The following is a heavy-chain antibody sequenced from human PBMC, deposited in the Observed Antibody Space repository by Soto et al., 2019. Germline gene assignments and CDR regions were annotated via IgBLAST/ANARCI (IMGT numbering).Heavy chain of an antibody. CDR3: ARGPRVNDFWSGYFWFDP. CDR2: IYHSGST. CDR1: GGSISSSNW. D-gene: IGHD3-3*01. V-gene: IGHV4-4*02. Sequence: SETLSLTCAVSGGSISSSNWWSWVRQPPGKGLEWIGEIYHSGSTNYNPSLKSRVTISVDKSKNQFSLKLSSVTAADTAVYYCARGPRVNDFWSGYFWFDPWGQGTLVTVSS. J-gene: IGHJ5*02.